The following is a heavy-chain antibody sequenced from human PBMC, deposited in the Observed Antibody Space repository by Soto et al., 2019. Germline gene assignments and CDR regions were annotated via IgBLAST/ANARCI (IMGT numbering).Heavy chain of an antibody. CDR2: IYRSGST. CDR3: ATSPGRGYSGYGPYYMDV. CDR1: SGSISSSNW. Sequence: SETLSLTCAVSSGSISSSNWWSWVRQPPGKGLEWIGEIYRSGSTNYNPSLKSRVTISVDKSKNQFSLKLSSVTAADTAVYYCATSPGRGYSGYGPYYMDVWGKGTTVTAP. D-gene: IGHD5-12*01. J-gene: IGHJ6*03. V-gene: IGHV4-4*02.